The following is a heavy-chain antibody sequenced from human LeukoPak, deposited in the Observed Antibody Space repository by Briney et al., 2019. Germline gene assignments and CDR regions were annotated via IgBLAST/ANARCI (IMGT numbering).Heavy chain of an antibody. Sequence: SETLSLTCTVSGGSISSYYWSWIRQPAGKGLEWIGRIYTSGSTNYNPSLKSRVTMSVDTSKNQFSLKQSSVTAADTAVYYCARDARTKLAAANYYYYYMDVWGKGTTVSVSS. D-gene: IGHD6-13*01. CDR1: GGSISSYY. J-gene: IGHJ6*03. V-gene: IGHV4-4*07. CDR3: ARDARTKLAAANYYYYYMDV. CDR2: IYTSGST.